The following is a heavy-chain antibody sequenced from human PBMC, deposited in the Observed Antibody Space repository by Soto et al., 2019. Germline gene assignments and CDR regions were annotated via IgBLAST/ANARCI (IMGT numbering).Heavy chain of an antibody. D-gene: IGHD2-2*01. Sequence: ASVKVSCKASGYTFTSYGISWVRQAPGQGLEWMGWISAYSGNTNYAQKLQGRVTMTTDTSTSTAYMELRSLRSDDTAVYYCARILTAAGWFDPWGQGTLVTVYS. J-gene: IGHJ5*02. CDR2: ISAYSGNT. V-gene: IGHV1-18*01. CDR3: ARILTAAGWFDP. CDR1: GYTFTSYG.